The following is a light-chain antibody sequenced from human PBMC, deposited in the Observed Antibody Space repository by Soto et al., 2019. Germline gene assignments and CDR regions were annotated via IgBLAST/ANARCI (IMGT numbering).Light chain of an antibody. V-gene: IGKV1-27*01. CDR2: AAS. J-gene: IGKJ3*01. CDR1: LGISNY. Sequence: DIQMTQSPSSLSASVGDRVTISCRASLGISNYLAWYQQKPGKAPSLLIYAASSLQSGVSFRFTGSGSGTDFTLTISSLQPEDVATYYCQNYNWPPFTFGPGTKVDIK. CDR3: QNYNWPPFT.